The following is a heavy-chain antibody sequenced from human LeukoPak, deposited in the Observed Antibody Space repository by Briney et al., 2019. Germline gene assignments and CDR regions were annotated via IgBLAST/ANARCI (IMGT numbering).Heavy chain of an antibody. Sequence: PSETLSLTCIVSGGSINYYYWSWIRQVAGKGLEWTGRIYTSGSTNYNPSLKSRITMSVGTSKNQFSLKLSSVTAADTAVYYCARGYSNGYVDYWGQGTLVTVSS. V-gene: IGHV4-4*07. D-gene: IGHD5-18*01. CDR2: IYTSGST. CDR1: GGSINYYY. CDR3: ARGYSNGYVDY. J-gene: IGHJ4*02.